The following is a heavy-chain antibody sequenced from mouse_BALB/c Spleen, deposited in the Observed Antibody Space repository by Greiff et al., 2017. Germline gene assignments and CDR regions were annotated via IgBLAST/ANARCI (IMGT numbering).Heavy chain of an antibody. J-gene: IGHJ4*01. Sequence: DVKLQESGPGLVKPSQSLSLTCSVTGYSITSGYYWNWIRQFPGNKLEWMGYISYDGSNNYNPSLKNRISITRDTSKNQFFLKLNSVTTEDTATYYCARGHYDGYAMDYWGQGTSVTVSS. CDR2: ISYDGSN. D-gene: IGHD2-3*01. CDR3: ARGHYDGYAMDY. CDR1: GYSITSGYY. V-gene: IGHV3-6*02.